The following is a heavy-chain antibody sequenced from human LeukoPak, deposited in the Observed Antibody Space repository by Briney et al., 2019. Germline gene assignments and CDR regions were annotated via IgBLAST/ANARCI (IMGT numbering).Heavy chain of an antibody. D-gene: IGHD3-3*01. CDR2: IYDSGST. V-gene: IGHV4-31*03. Sequence: SQTLSLACTVSGGSISSGGYYWSWIRQHPGKGLEWIGYIYDSGSTYYNPSLKSRVTISVDTSKNQFSLKLSSVTAADTAVYYCAREYCHRSIFGVVINQFDYWGQGTLVTVSS. CDR3: AREYCHRSIFGVVINQFDY. CDR1: GGSISSGGYY. J-gene: IGHJ4*02.